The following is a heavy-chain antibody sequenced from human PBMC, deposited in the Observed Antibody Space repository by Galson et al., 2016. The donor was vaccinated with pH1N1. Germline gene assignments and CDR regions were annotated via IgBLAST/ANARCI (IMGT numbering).Heavy chain of an antibody. CDR3: ANCIAAAGTFYFDY. J-gene: IGHJ4*02. D-gene: IGHD6-13*01. CDR1: GDSISIGGSS. CDR2: IYYSGST. V-gene: IGHV4-31*03. Sequence: TLSLTCSVSGDSISIGGSSWTWIRQHPGKGLEWIGYIYYSGSTYYDPSLKSRVTISVDTSKNQFSLKLSSVTAADTAVYYCANCIAAAGTFYFDYWGQGTLVTVSS.